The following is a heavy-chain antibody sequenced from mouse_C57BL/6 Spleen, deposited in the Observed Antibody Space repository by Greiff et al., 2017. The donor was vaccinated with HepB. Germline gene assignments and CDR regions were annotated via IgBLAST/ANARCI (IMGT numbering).Heavy chain of an antibody. Sequence: EVQLKQSGAELVRPGASVKLSCTASGFNIKDYYMHWVKQRPEQGLEWIGRIDPEDGDTEYAPKFQGKATMTADTSSNTAYLQLSSLTSEDTAVYYCTTGVYDYDGGYFDVWGTGTTVTVSS. CDR3: TTGVYDYDGGYFDV. J-gene: IGHJ1*03. D-gene: IGHD2-4*01. CDR2: IDPEDGDT. CDR1: GFNIKDYY. V-gene: IGHV14-1*01.